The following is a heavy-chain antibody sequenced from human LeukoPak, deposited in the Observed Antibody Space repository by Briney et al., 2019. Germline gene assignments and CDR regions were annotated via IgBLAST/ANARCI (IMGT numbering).Heavy chain of an antibody. J-gene: IGHJ4*02. D-gene: IGHD5-24*01. CDR1: GYSISSGYL. Sequence: KPSETLSLTCAVSGYSISSGYLWGWIRQPSGKGLEWIGSMYHSGSTMYNPSLKSRVTISVDTSKNQFSLKLSSVTAADTAVYYCARGRLQSPGDYWGQGTLVTVSS. CDR2: MYHSGST. V-gene: IGHV4-38-2*01. CDR3: ARGRLQSPGDY.